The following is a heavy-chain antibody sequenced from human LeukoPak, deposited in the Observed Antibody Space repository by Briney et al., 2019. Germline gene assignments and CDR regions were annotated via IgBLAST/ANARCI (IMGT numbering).Heavy chain of an antibody. CDR2: IYSGGST. V-gene: IGHV3-53*01. D-gene: IGHD3-22*01. J-gene: IGHJ4*02. CDR1: GFTVSSNY. CDR3: ARTDSSGYFGY. Sequence: GGSLRLSCAASGFTVSSNYMSWVRQAPGKGLEWVSVIYSGGSTYYADSVKCRFTISRDNSKNTLYLQMNSLRAEDTAVYYCARTDSSGYFGYWGQGTLVTVSS.